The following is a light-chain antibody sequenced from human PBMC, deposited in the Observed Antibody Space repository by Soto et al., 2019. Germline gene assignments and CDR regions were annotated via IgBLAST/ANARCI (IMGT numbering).Light chain of an antibody. J-gene: IGKJ1*01. Sequence: ALTQSPGTLSSSPGERATLSCRASQAVSSNYLAWYQQKPGQAPRLLISGASGRATGVPDRFSGSGSGTDFTLTIDRLESEEFAVDFCQQYGDLPWTFGQGTKVEI. CDR3: QQYGDLPWT. V-gene: IGKV3-20*01. CDR2: GAS. CDR1: QAVSSNY.